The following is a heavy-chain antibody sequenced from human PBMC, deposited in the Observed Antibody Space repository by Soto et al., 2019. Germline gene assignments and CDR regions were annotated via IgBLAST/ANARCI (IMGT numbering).Heavy chain of an antibody. CDR2: IIPILGIA. J-gene: IGHJ3*02. Sequence: VKVSCKASGGTFSSYTISWVRQAPGQGLEWMGRIIPILGIANYAQKFQGRVTITADKSTSTAYMELSSLRSEDTAVYYCAREYDILTGHDAFDIWGQGTMVTVSS. CDR3: AREYDILTGHDAFDI. D-gene: IGHD3-9*01. V-gene: IGHV1-69*02. CDR1: GGTFSSYT.